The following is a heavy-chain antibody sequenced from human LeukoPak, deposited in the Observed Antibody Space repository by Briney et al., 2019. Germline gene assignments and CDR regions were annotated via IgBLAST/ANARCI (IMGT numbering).Heavy chain of an antibody. CDR2: IIPIFGTA. J-gene: IGHJ6*03. Sequence: SVKVSCKASGGTFSSYAISWVRQAPGQGLEWMGGIIPIFGTANYAQKLQGRVTMTTDTSTSTAYMELRSLRSDDTAVYYCARAGYCSGGSCFGGLYYYYYMDVWGKGTTVTVSS. CDR3: ARAGYCSGGSCFGGLYYYYYMDV. V-gene: IGHV1-69*05. D-gene: IGHD2-15*01. CDR1: GGTFSSYA.